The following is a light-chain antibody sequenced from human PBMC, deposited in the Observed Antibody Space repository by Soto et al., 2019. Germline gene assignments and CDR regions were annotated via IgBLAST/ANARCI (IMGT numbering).Light chain of an antibody. V-gene: IGKV3-20*01. CDR2: GAS. Sequence: EIVLAQSPGTLSLSLGERVILSCRASQSLSNNYLAWYQQNPGQAPRLLIYGASSRATGIPDRVSGSGSGKDFTLTISRLEPEDFAVYYCQEYVSSPWTCGQGTKVDIK. CDR3: QEYVSSPWT. CDR1: QSLSNNY. J-gene: IGKJ1*01.